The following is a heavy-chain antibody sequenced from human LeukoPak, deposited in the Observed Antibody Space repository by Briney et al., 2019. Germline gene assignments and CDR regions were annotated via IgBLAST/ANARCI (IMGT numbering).Heavy chain of an antibody. CDR1: GFTFSSYA. CDR2: ISGSGGST. J-gene: IGHJ4*02. CDR3: AKDIRLYSSGWYPLDY. D-gene: IGHD6-19*01. Sequence: GGSLRLSCAASGFTFSSYAMSWVRQAPGKGLEWVSAISGSGGSTYYADSVKGRFTISRDNSKNTLYLQMNSLRAEDTAVYYCAKDIRLYSSGWYPLDYWGQGTLVTVSS. V-gene: IGHV3-23*01.